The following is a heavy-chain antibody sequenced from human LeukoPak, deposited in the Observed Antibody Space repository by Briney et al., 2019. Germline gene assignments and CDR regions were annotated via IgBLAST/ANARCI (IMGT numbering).Heavy chain of an antibody. CDR3: AREGYSYGPLDY. Sequence: PSQTLSLTCTVSGGSISSGGYYWSWIRQHPGKGLEWIGYIYYSGSTYYNPSLKSRVTISVDTSKNQFSLKLSSVTAADTAVYYCAREGYSYGPLDYWGQGTLVTVSS. J-gene: IGHJ4*02. CDR1: GGSISSGGYY. D-gene: IGHD5-18*01. V-gene: IGHV4-31*03. CDR2: IYYSGST.